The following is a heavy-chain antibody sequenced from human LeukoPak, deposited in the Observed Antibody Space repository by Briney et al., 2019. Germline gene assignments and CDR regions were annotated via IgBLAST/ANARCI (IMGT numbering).Heavy chain of an antibody. V-gene: IGHV1-69*05. CDR2: IIPIFGTA. CDR3: ARPSATFDAFDI. J-gene: IGHJ3*02. CDR1: GGTFSSYA. Sequence: SVKVSCKASGGTFSSYAISWVRQAPGQGLEWMGGIIPIFGTANYAQKLQGRVTMTTDTSTSTAYMELRSLRSDDTAVYYCARPSATFDAFDIWGQGTMVTVSS.